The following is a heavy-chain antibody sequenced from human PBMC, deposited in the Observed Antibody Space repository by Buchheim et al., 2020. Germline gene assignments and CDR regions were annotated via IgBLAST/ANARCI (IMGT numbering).Heavy chain of an antibody. Sequence: QVQLVQSGAEVKKPGSSVKVSCKASGGTFSSYAISWVRQAPGQGLEWMGGIIPIFGTANYAQKFQGRVTITADKSTSTADMELSSLRSEDTAVYYCARDVRTVTTGLDYYYYYGMDVWGQGTT. V-gene: IGHV1-69*06. CDR2: IIPIFGTA. D-gene: IGHD4-17*01. CDR1: GGTFSSYA. CDR3: ARDVRTVTTGLDYYYYYGMDV. J-gene: IGHJ6*02.